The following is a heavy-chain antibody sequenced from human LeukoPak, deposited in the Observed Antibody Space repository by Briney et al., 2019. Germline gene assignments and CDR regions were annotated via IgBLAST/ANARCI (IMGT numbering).Heavy chain of an antibody. D-gene: IGHD3-10*01. V-gene: IGHV1-2*02. CDR2: INPNSGGT. J-gene: IGHJ6*03. Sequence: GASVKVSCKASGYTFTSYGISWVRQAPGQGLEWMGWINPNSGGTNYAQKFQGRVTMTRDTSISTAYMELSRLRSDDTAVYYCARAGWFGDPMGDYYYYYMDVWGKGTTVTVSS. CDR1: GYTFTSYG. CDR3: ARAGWFGDPMGDYYYYYMDV.